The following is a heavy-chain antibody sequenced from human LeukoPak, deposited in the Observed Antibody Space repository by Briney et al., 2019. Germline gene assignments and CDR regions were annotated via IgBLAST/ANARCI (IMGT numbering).Heavy chain of an antibody. CDR2: IYDDKT. CDR3: AKDHTLRAGDRDAFDI. V-gene: IGHV3-53*05. J-gene: IGHJ3*02. D-gene: IGHD2-21*01. Sequence: GGSLRLSCAVSGFTVSNSYMTWVRQAPGKGLEWVSIIYDDKTYNAESVKGRFTISRDNSKNTVYLLMNSLRAEDTAVYYCAKDHTLRAGDRDAFDIWGQGTMVTVSS. CDR1: GFTVSNSY.